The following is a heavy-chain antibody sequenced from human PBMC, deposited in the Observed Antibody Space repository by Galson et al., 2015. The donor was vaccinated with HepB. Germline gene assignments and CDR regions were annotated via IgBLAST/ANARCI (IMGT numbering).Heavy chain of an antibody. J-gene: IGHJ4*02. CDR1: GFTFSSFP. CDR3: AREGINMIRGVPDY. V-gene: IGHV3-30-3*01. Sequence: SLRLSCAASGFTFSSFPIHWVRQAPGKGLEWVALISYDGTDTYYADSVKGRLTVSRDNSKNTLFLQMDGLRAEDTAIYYCAREGINMIRGVPDYWGQGTLVTVSS. D-gene: IGHD3-10*01. CDR2: ISYDGTDT.